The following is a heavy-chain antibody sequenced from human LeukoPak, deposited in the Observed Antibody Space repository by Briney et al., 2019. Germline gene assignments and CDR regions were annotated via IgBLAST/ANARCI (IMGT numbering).Heavy chain of an antibody. CDR2: ISGSGGST. CDR1: GFTFSSYG. Sequence: GGSLRLSCAASGFTFSSYGMSWVRQAPGKGLEWVSAISGSGGSTYYADSVKGRFTISRDNSKNTLYLQMNSLRAEDTAVYYCAKAYCSSTSCSRGKDAFDIWGQGTMVTVSS. V-gene: IGHV3-23*01. CDR3: AKAYCSSTSCSRGKDAFDI. J-gene: IGHJ3*02. D-gene: IGHD2-2*01.